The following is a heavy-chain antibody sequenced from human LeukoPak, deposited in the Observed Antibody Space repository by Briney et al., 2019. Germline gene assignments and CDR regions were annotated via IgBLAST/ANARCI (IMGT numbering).Heavy chain of an antibody. V-gene: IGHV6-1*01. CDR3: ARDTLAAADS. J-gene: IGHJ4*02. Sequence: SQTLSLTCAISGDSVSRDGAAWTWIRQSPSRGLEWLGRTYYRSKWHNEYAVSVRGRMAISPDTSKNQCSLHLSSVTPEDTAVYFCARDTLAAADSWGQGALVTVSS. D-gene: IGHD6-25*01. CDR2: TYYRSKWHN. CDR1: GDSVSRDGAA.